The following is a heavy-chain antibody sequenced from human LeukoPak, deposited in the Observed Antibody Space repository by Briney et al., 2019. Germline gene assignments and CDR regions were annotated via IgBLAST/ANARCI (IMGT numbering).Heavy chain of an antibody. CDR3: ARGMVRGVLNY. CDR2: ISGSSSYI. CDR1: GFTFSSYS. J-gene: IGHJ4*02. Sequence: PGGSLRLSCAASGFTFSSYSMNWVRQAPGKGLEWVSSISGSSSYIYYADSVRVRFTISRDNAKNSLYLQMNSLRAEDTAVYYCARGMVRGVLNYWGQGTLVTVSS. D-gene: IGHD3-10*01. V-gene: IGHV3-21*01.